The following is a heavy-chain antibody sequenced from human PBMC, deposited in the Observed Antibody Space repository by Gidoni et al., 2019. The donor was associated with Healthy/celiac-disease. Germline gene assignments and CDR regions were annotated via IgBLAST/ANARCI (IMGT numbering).Heavy chain of an antibody. D-gene: IGHD2-2*01. CDR2: ISSSSSYI. J-gene: IGHJ5*02. V-gene: IGHV3-21*01. Sequence: EVQLVESGGGMVKPGGSLRLSCAASGFTFSSYSMNWVRQAPGKGLEWVSSISSSSSYIYYADSVKGRFTISRDNAKNSLYLQMNSLRAEDTAVYYCARDKRYCSSTSCSGFDPWGQGTLVTVSS. CDR3: ARDKRYCSSTSCSGFDP. CDR1: GFTFSSYS.